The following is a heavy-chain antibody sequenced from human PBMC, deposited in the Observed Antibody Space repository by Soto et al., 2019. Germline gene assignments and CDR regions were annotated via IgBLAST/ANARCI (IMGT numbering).Heavy chain of an antibody. V-gene: IGHV4-4*07. J-gene: IGHJ5*02. CDR3: VRDGSKTLRDCFDP. D-gene: IGHD4-17*01. Sequence: LSLTCSVSGGSMSKFYWSWIRKTAGKGLEWMGRVYATGTSDYNPSLRSRIAMSVDISKKTFSLRLRSVTAADTGVYYCVRDGSKTLRDCFDPWGQGILVTVSS. CDR1: GGSMSKFY. CDR2: VYATGTS.